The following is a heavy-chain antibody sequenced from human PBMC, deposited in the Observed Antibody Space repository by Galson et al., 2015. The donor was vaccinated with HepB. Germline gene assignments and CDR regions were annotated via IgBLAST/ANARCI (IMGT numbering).Heavy chain of an antibody. V-gene: IGHV3-21*01. D-gene: IGHD3-16*02. Sequence: SLRLSCAASGFTFSSYSMNWVRQAPGKGLEWVSSISSSSSYIYYADSVKGRFTISRDNAKNSLYLQMNSLRAEDTAVYYCARSYDYVWGSYLRGHDAFDIRGQGTMVTVSS. CDR1: GFTFSSYS. CDR2: ISSSSSYI. J-gene: IGHJ3*02. CDR3: ARSYDYVWGSYLRGHDAFDI.